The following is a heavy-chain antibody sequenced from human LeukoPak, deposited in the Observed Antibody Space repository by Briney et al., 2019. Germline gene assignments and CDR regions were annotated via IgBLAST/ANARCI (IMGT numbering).Heavy chain of an antibody. CDR1: GGTLNDYG. J-gene: IGHJ4*02. Sequence: SVEVSCKASGGTLNDYGVSWVRQAPGQGLEWMGRIIPMFGTTIYAEKFQGRVTISADKSTNTAYVEVSRLNSDDTAIFYCATDLQSDFWTGYYWDSWGQGTLVTVSS. CDR3: ATDLQSDFWTGYYWDS. D-gene: IGHD3/OR15-3a*01. CDR2: IIPMFGTT. V-gene: IGHV1-69*06.